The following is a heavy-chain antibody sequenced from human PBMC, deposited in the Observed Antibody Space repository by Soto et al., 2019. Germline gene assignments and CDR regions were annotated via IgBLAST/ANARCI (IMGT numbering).Heavy chain of an antibody. Sequence: SETLSLTCTVAGGSISSGDYYWSWIRQPPGKGLEWIGYIYYSGSTYYNPSLKSRVTISVDTSKNQFSLKLSSVTAADTAVYYCARGYSGSYYYYYGMDVWGQGTTVTVSS. CDR2: IYYSGST. V-gene: IGHV4-30-4*01. CDR1: GGSISSGDYY. CDR3: ARGYSGSYYYYYGMDV. D-gene: IGHD1-26*01. J-gene: IGHJ6*02.